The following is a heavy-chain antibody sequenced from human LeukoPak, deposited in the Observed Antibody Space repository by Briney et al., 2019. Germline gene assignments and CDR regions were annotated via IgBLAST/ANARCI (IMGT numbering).Heavy chain of an antibody. CDR1: GFTFSSYE. CDR2: ISSSGSTI. J-gene: IGHJ3*02. V-gene: IGHV3-48*03. CDR3: ARAYRWLPQEDAFDI. D-gene: IGHD6-19*01. Sequence: GGSLRLSCAASGFTFSSYEMNWVRQAPGKGLEWVSYISSSGSTIYYADSVKGRFTISRDNAKNSLYLQMNSLRAEDTAVYYCARAYRWLPQEDAFDIWGQGTMVTVSS.